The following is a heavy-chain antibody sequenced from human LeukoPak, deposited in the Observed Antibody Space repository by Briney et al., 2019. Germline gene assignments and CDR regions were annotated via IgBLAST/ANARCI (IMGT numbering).Heavy chain of an antibody. J-gene: IGHJ6*02. CDR1: GFTFSSYW. CDR2: IKQDGSEK. D-gene: IGHD3-22*01. CDR3: AKSYDSSGYYYYGMDV. Sequence: AGGSLRLSCAASGFTFSSYWMSWVRQAPGKGLEWVANIKQDGSEKYYVDSVKGRFTISRDNAKNSLYLQMNSLRAEDTAVYYCAKSYDSSGYYYYGMDVWGQGTTVTVSS. V-gene: IGHV3-7*01.